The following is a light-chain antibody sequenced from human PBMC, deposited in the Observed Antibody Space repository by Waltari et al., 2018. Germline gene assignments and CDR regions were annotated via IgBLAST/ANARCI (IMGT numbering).Light chain of an antibody. CDR3: AAWDDSLNGPV. V-gene: IGLV1-44*01. Sequence: QSVLTQSPSASGAPGPTVTISCPGGNSNARSNCVEWYQQIPGAAPKLLIYINNERPSGVSDRFSGSKSGTSASLAISNLQSDDEADYYCAAWDDSLNGPVFGGGTKVTV. CDR1: NSNARSNC. CDR2: INN. J-gene: IGLJ3*02.